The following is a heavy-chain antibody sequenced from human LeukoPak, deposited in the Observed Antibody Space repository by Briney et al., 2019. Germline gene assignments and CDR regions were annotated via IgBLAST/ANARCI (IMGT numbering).Heavy chain of an antibody. CDR1: GFTFRSYW. V-gene: IGHV3-7*01. CDR3: VRDGGINSITTFV. CDR2: IKSDGSDK. Sequence: GGSLRLSCAASGFTFRSYWMRWVRQAPGKRLEWVANIKSDGSDKYYVDSVRGRFTISRDNAENSLYLQLSSLRAEDTAVYYCVRDGGINSITTFVWGQGTLVTVSS. D-gene: IGHD3-9*01. J-gene: IGHJ3*01.